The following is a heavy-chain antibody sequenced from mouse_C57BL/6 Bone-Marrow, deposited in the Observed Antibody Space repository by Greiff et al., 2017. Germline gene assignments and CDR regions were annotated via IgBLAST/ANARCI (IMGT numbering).Heavy chain of an antibody. V-gene: IGHV1-82*01. CDR2: IYPGDGDT. CDR3: ARDYYGSFPGFAY. J-gene: IGHJ3*01. D-gene: IGHD1-1*01. CDR1: GYAFSSSW. Sequence: VKPGASVKISCKASGYAFSSSWMNWVKQRPGKGLEWIGRIYPGDGDTNYNGKFKGKATLTADKSSSTAYMQLSSLTSEDSAVYFCARDYYGSFPGFAYWGQGTLVTVSA.